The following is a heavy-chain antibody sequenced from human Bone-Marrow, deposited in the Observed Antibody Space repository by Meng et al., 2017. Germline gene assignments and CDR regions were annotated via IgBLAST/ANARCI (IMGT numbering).Heavy chain of an antibody. CDR3: VEGLSERYPV. V-gene: IGHV3-23*01. J-gene: IGHJ4*02. Sequence: GESLKISCAASGFTFSSYAMNWVRQAPGKGLEWVSDITGSGGITYYADFVQGRFTISKDNSKSTLYLQMNSLRAEDTAVYYCVEGLSERYPVWGQGTRVTVVS. D-gene: IGHD1-1*01. CDR1: GFTFSSYA. CDR2: ITGSGGIT.